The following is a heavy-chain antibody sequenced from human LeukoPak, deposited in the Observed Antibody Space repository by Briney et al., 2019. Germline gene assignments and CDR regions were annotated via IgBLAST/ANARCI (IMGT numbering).Heavy chain of an antibody. CDR2: PIFGTA. CDR3: ARVGAYMTYYYYYMDV. V-gene: IGHV1-69*05. J-gene: IGHJ6*03. D-gene: IGHD3-16*01. Sequence: PIFGTANYAQKFQGRVTITTDESTSTAYMELSSLRSEDTAVYYCARVGAYMTYYYYYMDVWGKGTTVTVSS.